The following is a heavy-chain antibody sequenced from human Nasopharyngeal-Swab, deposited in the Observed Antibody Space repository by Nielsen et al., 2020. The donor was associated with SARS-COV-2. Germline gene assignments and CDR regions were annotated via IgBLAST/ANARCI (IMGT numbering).Heavy chain of an antibody. CDR1: GYSFSSYW. D-gene: IGHD4-17*01. V-gene: IGHV5-51*01. CDR3: ARLPDDYGDPTDYYYYMDV. Sequence: GESLKISCKGSGYSFSSYWIGWVRQMPGKGLEWMGIMYPRDSDTRYSPSFQGQVTISADKSISTAYLQWSSLKASDTAMYCCARLPDDYGDPTDYYYYMDVWGKGTTVTVSS. CDR2: MYPRDSDT. J-gene: IGHJ6*03.